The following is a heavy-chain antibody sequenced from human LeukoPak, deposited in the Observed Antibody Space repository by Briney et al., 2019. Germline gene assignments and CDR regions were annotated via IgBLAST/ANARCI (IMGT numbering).Heavy chain of an antibody. CDR3: AREGEEIATYYYYYMDV. J-gene: IGHJ6*03. CDR1: RYTFTGYY. CDR2: INPNSGGT. D-gene: IGHD3-10*01. V-gene: IGHV1-2*02. Sequence: ASVKVSCKASRYTFTGYYMHWVRQAPGQGLEWMGWINPNSGGTNYAQKFQGRVTMTRDTSISTAYMELSRLRSDDTAVYYCAREGEEIATYYYYYMDVWGKETTVTISS.